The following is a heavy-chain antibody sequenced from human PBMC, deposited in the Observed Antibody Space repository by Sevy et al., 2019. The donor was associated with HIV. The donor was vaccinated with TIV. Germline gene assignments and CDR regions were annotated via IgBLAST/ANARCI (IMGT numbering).Heavy chain of an antibody. CDR3: ARDLYPPTTVLRGYFQY. J-gene: IGHJ1*01. CDR1: GFTFDDYA. V-gene: IGHV3-9*01. CDR2: ITLNSGSI. Sequence: GGSLRLSCAASGFTFDDYAMHWVRQAPGKGLEWVSSITLNSGSIDYADSVKGRFTMSRDNVKNFLYLQMNSLRAEDTALYYCARDLYPPTTVLRGYFQYWGQGTLVTVSS. D-gene: IGHD4-17*01.